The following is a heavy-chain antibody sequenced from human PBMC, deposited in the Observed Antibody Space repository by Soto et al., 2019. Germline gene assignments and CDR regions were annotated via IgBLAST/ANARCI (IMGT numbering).Heavy chain of an antibody. J-gene: IGHJ6*03. CDR3: AKAMSISYYYYYMDV. D-gene: IGHD6-6*01. Sequence: SLRLSCAASGFTFSSCAMTWVRQAPGKGLEWVSVISGSGSDTYYADSVKGRFTISRDNLRNTMSLQMNSLRAEDTAVYYCAKAMSISYYYYYMDVWGKGTTVTVSS. CDR1: GFTFSSCA. CDR2: ISGSGSDT. V-gene: IGHV3-23*01.